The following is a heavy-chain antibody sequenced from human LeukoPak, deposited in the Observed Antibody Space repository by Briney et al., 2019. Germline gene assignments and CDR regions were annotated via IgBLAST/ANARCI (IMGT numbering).Heavy chain of an antibody. D-gene: IGHD1-1*01. CDR1: GGSISSYY. CDR3: ARGRYPSNY. Sequence: SETLSLTCTVSGGSISSYYWSWIRQPPGKGLEWIGYIYYSGSTNYNPSLKSRVTISVDTSKNQFSLKLSSVTAADTAVYYCARGRYPSNYWGQGTLVTVSS. V-gene: IGHV4-59*01. CDR2: IYYSGST. J-gene: IGHJ4*02.